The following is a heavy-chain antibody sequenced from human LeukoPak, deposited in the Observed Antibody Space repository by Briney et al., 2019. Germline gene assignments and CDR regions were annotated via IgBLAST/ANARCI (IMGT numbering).Heavy chain of an antibody. Sequence: GGSLRLSCAASGFTFSSYGMHWVRQAPGKGLEWVAVISYDGSNKYYADSVKGRFTISRDNSKNSLYLQMNSLRAEDTAVYYCAKEQQRLPYYFDYWGQGTLVTVSS. CDR2: ISYDGSNK. J-gene: IGHJ4*02. V-gene: IGHV3-30*18. D-gene: IGHD6-25*01. CDR3: AKEQQRLPYYFDY. CDR1: GFTFSSYG.